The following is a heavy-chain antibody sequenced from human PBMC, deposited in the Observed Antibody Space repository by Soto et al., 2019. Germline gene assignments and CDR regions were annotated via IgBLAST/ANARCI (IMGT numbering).Heavy chain of an antibody. V-gene: IGHV3-30*18. J-gene: IGHJ4*02. CDR2: ISYDGSNK. Sequence: QPGGSLRLSCAASGFTFSSYGMHWVRQAPGKGLEWVAVISYDGSNKYYADSVKGRFTISRDNSKNTLYLQMNSLRAEDTAVYYCAKWDSGSYSANYWGQGTLVTVSS. CDR3: AKWDSGSYSANY. CDR1: GFTFSSYG. D-gene: IGHD1-26*01.